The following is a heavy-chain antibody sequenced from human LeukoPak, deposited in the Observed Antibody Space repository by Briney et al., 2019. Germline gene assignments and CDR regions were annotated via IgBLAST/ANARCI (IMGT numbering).Heavy chain of an antibody. Sequence: GGSLRLSCAASVFTFSSYAMSWVRQAPGKGLEWVSAISGSGGSTYYADSVKGRFTISRDNSKNTLYLQMNSLRAEDTAVYYCAKIMYYDSSGYYRSFDYYYGMDVWGQGTTVTVSS. CDR1: VFTFSSYA. J-gene: IGHJ6*02. D-gene: IGHD3-22*01. V-gene: IGHV3-23*01. CDR3: AKIMYYDSSGYYRSFDYYYGMDV. CDR2: ISGSGGST.